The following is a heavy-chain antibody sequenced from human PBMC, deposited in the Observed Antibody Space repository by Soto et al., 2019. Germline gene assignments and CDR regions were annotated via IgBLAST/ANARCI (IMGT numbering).Heavy chain of an antibody. V-gene: IGHV3-74*01. CDR3: ARGPRGLYGNDY. CDR2: INWDGTSM. Sequence: PGGSLRLSCAASGFTFSNDWMHWVRQAAGKGLVWVSRINWDGTSMNYADSVKGRFTISRDNAKNTLYLQMNSLRADDTAVYYCARGPRGLYGNDYWGQGALVTVSS. J-gene: IGHJ4*02. D-gene: IGHD2-8*01. CDR1: GFTFSNDW.